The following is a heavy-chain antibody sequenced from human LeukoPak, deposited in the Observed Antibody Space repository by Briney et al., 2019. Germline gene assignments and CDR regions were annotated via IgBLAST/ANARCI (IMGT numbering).Heavy chain of an antibody. J-gene: IGHJ6*03. Sequence: SETLSLTCTVSGDSISKCYYFWSWIRQPAGKGLEWIGRIYKNGDTNYNPSLKSRVTISLDTSRNQFSLKLTSVTAADTAVYFCATGRRAEPPDYYYADLWGKGTTVTVSS. V-gene: IGHV4-61*02. CDR1: GDSISKCYYF. CDR2: IYKNGDT. CDR3: ATGRRAEPPDYYYADL.